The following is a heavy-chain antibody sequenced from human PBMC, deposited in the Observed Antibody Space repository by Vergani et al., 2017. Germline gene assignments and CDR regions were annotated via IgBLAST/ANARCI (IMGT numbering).Heavy chain of an antibody. D-gene: IGHD2-2*02. J-gene: IGHJ4*02. V-gene: IGHV1-69*01. CDR2: IIPIFGTA. CDR1: GGTFSSYA. CDR3: ARGYCSSTSCYNSFDY. Sequence: QVQLVQSGAEVKKPGSSVKVSCKASGGTFSSYAISWVRQAPGQGLEWMGGIIPIFGTANYAQKFQGRVTITADESTSTAYMGLSSLRSEDTAVYYCARGYCSSTSCYNSFDYWGQGTLVTVSS.